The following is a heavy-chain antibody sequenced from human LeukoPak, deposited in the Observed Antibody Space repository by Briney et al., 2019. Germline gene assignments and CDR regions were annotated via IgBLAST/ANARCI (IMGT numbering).Heavy chain of an antibody. CDR3: ARGIAARPGFDY. CDR2: INANSGGT. J-gene: IGHJ4*02. V-gene: IGHV1-2*02. D-gene: IGHD6-6*01. Sequence: RWASVKVSCKASGYTFTGYYMHWVRQAPGQGLEWMGWINANSGGTAYAQKFQGRVTMTRDTSISTAYMELSRLSSDDTAVYYCARGIAARPGFDYWGQGTLVTVSS. CDR1: GYTFTGYY.